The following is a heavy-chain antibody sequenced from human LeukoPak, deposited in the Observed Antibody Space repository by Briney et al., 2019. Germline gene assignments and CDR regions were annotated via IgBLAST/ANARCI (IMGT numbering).Heavy chain of an antibody. CDR1: GGTFSSYA. CDR3: ATAMKGIAVAAPFDY. Sequence: VASVKVSCKASGGTFSSYAISWVRQAPGQGLEWMGGIIPIFGTANYAQKFQGRVTITADESTSTAYMELSSLRSEDTAVYYCATAMKGIAVAAPFDYWGQGTLVTVSS. V-gene: IGHV1-69*01. D-gene: IGHD6-19*01. CDR2: IIPIFGTA. J-gene: IGHJ4*02.